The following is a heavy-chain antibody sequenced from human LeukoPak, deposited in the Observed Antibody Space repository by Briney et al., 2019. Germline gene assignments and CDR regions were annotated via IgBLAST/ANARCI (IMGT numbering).Heavy chain of an antibody. CDR1: GGSISSYY. J-gene: IGHJ4*02. V-gene: IGHV4-4*07. CDR2: IYTSGST. D-gene: IGHD3-10*01. Sequence: SETLSLTCTVSGGSISSYYWSWIRQPAGKGLEWIGRIYTSGSTNYNPSLKSRVTISVDTSKNQFSLKLSSVTAADTAVYYCARDRDTMVRGVLFVGYYFDYWGQGTLVTVSS. CDR3: ARDRDTMVRGVLFVGYYFDY.